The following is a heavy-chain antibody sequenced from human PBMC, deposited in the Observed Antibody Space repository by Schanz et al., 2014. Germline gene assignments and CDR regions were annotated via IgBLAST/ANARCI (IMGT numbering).Heavy chain of an antibody. V-gene: IGHV3-7*01. Sequence: EQLVESGGGFVQPGESLRLSCAASGFTFSDYYMTWIRQAPGKGSEWEASINQDGYDKHYVDSVEGRFTISRDNAKKSLYLQMNSLTADDTAVYYCARDKGGYYPFDYWGRGTLVTVSS. D-gene: IGHD3-3*01. J-gene: IGHJ4*02. CDR3: ARDKGGYYPFDY. CDR2: INQDGYDK. CDR1: GFTFSDYY.